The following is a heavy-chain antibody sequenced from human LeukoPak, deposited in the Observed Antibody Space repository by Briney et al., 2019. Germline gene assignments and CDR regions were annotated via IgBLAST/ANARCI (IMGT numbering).Heavy chain of an antibody. J-gene: IGHJ4*02. Sequence: ASVTVSCKASGYTFTGYYMHWVRQAPGQGLEWMGWINPNSGGTNYAQKFQGRVTMTRDTSISTAYMELSRLRSDDTAVYYCARDDFWSGFPHPTFDYWGQGTLVTVSS. V-gene: IGHV1-2*02. D-gene: IGHD3-3*01. CDR1: GYTFTGYY. CDR2: INPNSGGT. CDR3: ARDDFWSGFPHPTFDY.